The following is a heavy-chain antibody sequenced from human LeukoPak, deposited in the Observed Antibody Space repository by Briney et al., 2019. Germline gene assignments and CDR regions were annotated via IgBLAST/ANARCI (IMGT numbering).Heavy chain of an antibody. J-gene: IGHJ4*02. CDR3: ALLYCGGDCYHN. D-gene: IGHD2-21*02. V-gene: IGHV3-23*01. Sequence: GGSPRLSCAASGFTFSSYAMSWVRQAPGKGLEWVSAISGSGGSTYYADSVKGRFTISRDNSKNTLYLQMNSLRAEDTAVYYCALLYCGGDCYHNWGQGTLVTVSS. CDR2: ISGSGGST. CDR1: GFTFSSYA.